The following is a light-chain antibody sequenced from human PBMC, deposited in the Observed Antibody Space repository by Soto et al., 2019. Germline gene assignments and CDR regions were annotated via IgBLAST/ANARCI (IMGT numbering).Light chain of an antibody. J-gene: IGKJ4*01. V-gene: IGKV3-15*01. CDR1: QTITSN. CDR3: QQYSSWVT. Sequence: DILMTQSPATLSLCPGDTATLSCRASQTITSNLAWYQQKPGQPPRLLIYGASTRANGIPARFSGSGSGTEFNLTITNLQSEDFAVYYCQQYSSWVTFGGGTQLEI. CDR2: GAS.